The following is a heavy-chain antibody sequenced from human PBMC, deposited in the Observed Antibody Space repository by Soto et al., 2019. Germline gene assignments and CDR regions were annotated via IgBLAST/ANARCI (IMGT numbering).Heavy chain of an antibody. CDR3: ARMKLARLDL. CDR1: GVPFNSYG. V-gene: IGHV1-69*09. CDR2: INPASQLR. J-gene: IGHJ4*02. Sequence: QVVLLQSGPEVKRPGPAVKVSCKASGVPFNSYGFAWLRQAPGRGLEWVGRINPASQLRNYELSLQGRVTITADKSTTRAYMELAGLPSEDTAVYYCARMKLARLDLWGQGTLVTVSS.